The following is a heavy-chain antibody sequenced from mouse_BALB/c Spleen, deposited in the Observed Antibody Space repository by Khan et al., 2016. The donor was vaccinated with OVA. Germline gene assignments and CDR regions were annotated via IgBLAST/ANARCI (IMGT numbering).Heavy chain of an antibody. CDR2: IFPGSDTP. Sequence: QVRLQQSGPELVKPGASLKVSCKASGYTFTDYIIGWVKQSTRQGLEWIGDIFPGSDTPYYNEKFKDKATLTVDKSANTAYTQLSSLTSDESAVYFCARGGYSAFAYWGRGTLVTVSA. CDR1: GYTFTDYI. J-gene: IGHJ3*01. CDR3: ARGGYSAFAY. D-gene: IGHD2-14*01. V-gene: IGHV1-77*01.